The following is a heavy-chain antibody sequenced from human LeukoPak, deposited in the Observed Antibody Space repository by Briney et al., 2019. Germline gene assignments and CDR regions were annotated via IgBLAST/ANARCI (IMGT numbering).Heavy chain of an antibody. CDR1: GFTFSDYY. CDR2: ISSSGNTI. CDR3: ARDHGWELPTDY. D-gene: IGHD1-26*01. V-gene: IGHV3-11*01. Sequence: PGGSLRLSCAASGFTFSDYYMSWIRQAPGKGLEWVSYISSSGNTIYYADSVEGRFTISRDNAKNSLYLQMNSLRAEDTAVYYCARDHGWELPTDYWGQGTLVTVSS. J-gene: IGHJ4*02.